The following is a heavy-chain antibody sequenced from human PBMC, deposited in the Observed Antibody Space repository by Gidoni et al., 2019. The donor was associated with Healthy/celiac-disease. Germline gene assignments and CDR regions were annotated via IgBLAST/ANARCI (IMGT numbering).Heavy chain of an antibody. V-gene: IGHV4-30-4*01. CDR3: ASAGSGVDY. Sequence: QVQLQEPGPGRVKPSQPLSLTCTVPGGSISSGDYYWSWIRQPPGKGLEWIGYIYDSGSTYYNPSLKSRVTISVDTSKTQFSLKLSSVTAADTAVYYCASAGSGVDYWGQGTLVTVSS. CDR1: GGSISSGDYY. CDR2: IYDSGST. J-gene: IGHJ4*02. D-gene: IGHD3-10*01.